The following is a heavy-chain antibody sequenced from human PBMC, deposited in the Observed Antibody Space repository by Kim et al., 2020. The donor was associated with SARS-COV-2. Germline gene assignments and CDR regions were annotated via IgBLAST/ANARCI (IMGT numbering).Heavy chain of an antibody. D-gene: IGHD3-3*01. V-gene: IGHV4-34*01. CDR2: INHSGST. CDR3: ARSPVAEEMMRFLEWLSRGKNDAFDI. Sequence: SETLSLTCAVYGGSFSGYYWSWIRQPPGKGLEWIGEINHSGSTNYNPSLKSRVTISVDTSKNQFSLKLSSVTAADTAVYYCARSPVAEEMMRFLEWLSRGKNDAFDIWGQGTMVTVSS. J-gene: IGHJ3*02. CDR1: GGSFSGYY.